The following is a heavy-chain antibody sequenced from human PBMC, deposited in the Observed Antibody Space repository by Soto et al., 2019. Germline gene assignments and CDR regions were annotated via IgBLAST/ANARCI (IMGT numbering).Heavy chain of an antibody. V-gene: IGHV3-13*01. D-gene: IGHD3-3*01. Sequence: GGSLRLSCAASGFTFSSYDMHWVRQATGKGLEWVSAIGTAGDTYYPGSVKGRFTISRENTKNSLYLQMNSLRAGDTAVYYCARAISYYDFWSGYTASWFDPWGQGTLVTVSS. CDR2: IGTAGDT. CDR3: ARAISYYDFWSGYTASWFDP. CDR1: GFTFSSYD. J-gene: IGHJ5*02.